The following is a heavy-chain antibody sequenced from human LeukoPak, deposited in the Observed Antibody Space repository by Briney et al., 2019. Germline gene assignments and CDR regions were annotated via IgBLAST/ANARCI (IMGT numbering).Heavy chain of an antibody. CDR3: ARCATNWYDIHYFDY. CDR1: GFSVSTSGEG. D-gene: IGHD1-1*01. Sequence: GPTLVKPTQTLTLTCSFSGFSVSTSGEGVAWIRQPPGEALEWLSLIYWNDDARYSPSLRGRLTITKDTSKNQVVLTMTDMDPVDTATYYCARCATNWYDIHYFDYWGQGILVTVSS. V-gene: IGHV2-5*01. J-gene: IGHJ4*02. CDR2: IYWNDDA.